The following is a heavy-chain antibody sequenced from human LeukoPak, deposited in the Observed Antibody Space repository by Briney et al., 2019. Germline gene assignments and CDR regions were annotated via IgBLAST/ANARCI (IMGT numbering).Heavy chain of an antibody. CDR3: ATPALGRRLYYYDY. CDR1: GFTFSSAC. Sequence: GGSLRLSCAASGFTFSSACLSWVRQAPGKGLEWVGRIRTKSDGETVDYAAPVKGRFTISRDDSKNTLFLQMNSLKTEDTAVYYCATPALGRRLYYYDYWGQGTLVTVS. J-gene: IGHJ4*02. D-gene: IGHD3-16*01. V-gene: IGHV3-15*07. CDR2: IRTKSDGETV.